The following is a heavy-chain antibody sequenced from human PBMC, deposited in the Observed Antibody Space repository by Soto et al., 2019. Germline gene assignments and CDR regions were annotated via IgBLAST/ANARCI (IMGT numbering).Heavy chain of an antibody. Sequence: QVPLVQSGAEVKKPGASVKVSCKASGYTFTSYGISWVRQAPGQGLEWMGWISAYNGNTNYAQKLQGRVTMTTDTSTSTAYMELRSLRSDDTAVYYCARARGIAAAGTFPYYYYGMDVWGQGTTVTVSS. D-gene: IGHD6-13*01. CDR1: GYTFTSYG. V-gene: IGHV1-18*01. CDR2: ISAYNGNT. CDR3: ARARGIAAAGTFPYYYYGMDV. J-gene: IGHJ6*02.